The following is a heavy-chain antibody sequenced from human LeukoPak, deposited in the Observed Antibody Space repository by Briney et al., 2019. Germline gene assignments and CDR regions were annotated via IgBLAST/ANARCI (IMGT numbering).Heavy chain of an antibody. CDR3: ARVSGLGMNEYYQH. D-gene: IGHD3-10*01. V-gene: IGHV3-74*01. CDR2: INNEGTTI. Sequence: GGSLRHSCEASGLTFSNSWMHWVRQAPGKGLVWASRINNEGTTISYADSVKGRFTISRDNAKNTLYLQMNSLRAEDTAVYYCARVSGLGMNEYYQHWGQGTLVTVAS. J-gene: IGHJ1*01. CDR1: GLTFSNSW.